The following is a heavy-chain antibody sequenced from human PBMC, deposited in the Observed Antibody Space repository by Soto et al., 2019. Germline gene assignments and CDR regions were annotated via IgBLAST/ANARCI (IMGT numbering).Heavy chain of an antibody. CDR2: INHSGST. D-gene: IGHD6-13*01. CDR3: ARGGRGSSFGFEY. V-gene: IGHV4-34*01. Sequence: SETLSLTCAVYGGSFSGYYWSWIRQPPGKGLEWIGEINHSGSTNYNPSLKSRVTISVDTSKNQFSLKLSSVTAADTAVYYCARGGRGSSFGFEYWGQGTLVTVSS. J-gene: IGHJ4*02. CDR1: GGSFSGYY.